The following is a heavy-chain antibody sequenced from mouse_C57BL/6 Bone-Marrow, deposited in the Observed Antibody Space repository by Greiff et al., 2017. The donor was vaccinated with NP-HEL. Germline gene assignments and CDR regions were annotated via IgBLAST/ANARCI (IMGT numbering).Heavy chain of an antibody. Sequence: VQRVESGPGLVAPSQSLSISCTVSGFSLTSYGVDWVRQSPGKGLEWLGVIWGVGGTNYNSALKSRLSISKDNSKSQVYLKMNSLQTDDTAMYYCAIYDYDGYAYWGQGTLVTVSA. CDR2: IWGVGGT. J-gene: IGHJ3*01. CDR3: AIYDYDGYAY. D-gene: IGHD2-4*01. CDR1: GFSLTSYG. V-gene: IGHV2-6*01.